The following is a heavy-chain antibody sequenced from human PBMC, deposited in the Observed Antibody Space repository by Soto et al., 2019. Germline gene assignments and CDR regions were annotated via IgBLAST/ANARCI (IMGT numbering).Heavy chain of an antibody. V-gene: IGHV3-7*01. CDR3: AFRGVAKVY. J-gene: IGHJ4*02. D-gene: IGHD3-10*01. CDR2: INEDGSVK. Sequence: PGGSLRLSCAASGFTFSSYWMTWVRQAPGRGLEWVANINEDGSVKGYVDSVKGRFTISRDNAKNSLCLQMNSLRAEDTAVYYCAFRGVAKVYWGQGTLVTVSS. CDR1: GFTFSSYW.